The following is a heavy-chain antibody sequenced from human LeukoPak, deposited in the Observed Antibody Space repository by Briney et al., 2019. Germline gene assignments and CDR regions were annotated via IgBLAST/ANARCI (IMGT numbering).Heavy chain of an antibody. V-gene: IGHV4-59*01. D-gene: IGHD1-26*01. CDR3: ARVTRSGSYYYYYGMDV. CDR1: GGSISSYY. CDR2: IYYSGST. J-gene: IGHJ6*02. Sequence: PSETLSLACTVSGGSISSYYWSWIRQPPGKGLEWIGYIYYSGSTNYNPSLKSRVTISVDTSKNQFSLKLSSVTAADTAVYYCARVTRSGSYYYYYGMDVWGQGTTVTVSS.